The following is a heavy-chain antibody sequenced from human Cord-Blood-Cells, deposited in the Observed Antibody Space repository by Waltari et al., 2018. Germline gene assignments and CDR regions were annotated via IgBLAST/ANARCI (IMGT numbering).Heavy chain of an antibody. CDR3: ARGALGGGATFYFDY. D-gene: IGHD2-15*01. J-gene: IGHJ4*02. CDR2: ISSSSSYI. CDR1: GFTFSSYS. Sequence: EVQLVESGGGLVKPGGSLRLSCAASGFTFSSYSMNWVRQAPGKGLEWVASISSSSSYIYYADSRKGRFTISRDNAKNSRYLQMNSLRAEDTAVYYCARGALGGGATFYFDYWGQGTLVTVSS. V-gene: IGHV3-21*01.